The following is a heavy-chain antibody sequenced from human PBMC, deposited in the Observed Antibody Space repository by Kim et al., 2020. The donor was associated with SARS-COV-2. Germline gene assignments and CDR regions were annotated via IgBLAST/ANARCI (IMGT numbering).Heavy chain of an antibody. CDR1: GFTVSNYA. CDR3: ATGHHSSSGDLPFDY. D-gene: IGHD6-13*01. Sequence: GGSLRLSCAASGFTVSNYAMHWVRQAPGKGLEYVSAICSNGGSTYYANSVKSISTISKDTSKTTLFLKNGSVSADKMAFYYGATGHHSSSGDLPFDYW. V-gene: IGHV3-64*01. CDR2: ICSNGGST. J-gene: IGHJ4*01.